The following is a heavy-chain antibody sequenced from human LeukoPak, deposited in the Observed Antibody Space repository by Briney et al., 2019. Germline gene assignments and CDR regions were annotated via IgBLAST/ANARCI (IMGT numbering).Heavy chain of an antibody. D-gene: IGHD3-3*01. V-gene: IGHV4-61*08. CDR3: ARELRTIFGNYYFDY. Sequence: SETLSLTCTVSGGSISSGGYSWSWIRQHPGKGLEWVGYIYYSGSTNYNPSLKSRVTISVDTSKNQFSLKLSSVTAADTAVYYCARELRTIFGNYYFDYWGQGTLVTVSP. CDR1: GGSISSGGYS. J-gene: IGHJ4*02. CDR2: IYYSGST.